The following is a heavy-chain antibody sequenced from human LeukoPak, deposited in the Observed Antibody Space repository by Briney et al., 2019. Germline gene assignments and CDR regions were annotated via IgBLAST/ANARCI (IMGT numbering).Heavy chain of an antibody. CDR2: ISWDGGST. CDR3: AKDGLVILTPYYFDY. Sequence: GGSLRLSCAASGFTFDDYTMHWVRQAPRKGLEWVSLISWDGGSTYYADSVKGRFTISRDNSKNSLYLQMNSLRTEDTALYYCAKDGLVILTPYYFDYWGQGTLVTVSS. D-gene: IGHD2-15*01. CDR1: GFTFDDYT. V-gene: IGHV3-43*01. J-gene: IGHJ4*02.